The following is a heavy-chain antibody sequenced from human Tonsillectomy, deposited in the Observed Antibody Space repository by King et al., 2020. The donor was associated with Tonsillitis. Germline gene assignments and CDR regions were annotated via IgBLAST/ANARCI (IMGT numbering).Heavy chain of an antibody. V-gene: IGHV4-31*03. D-gene: IGHD2-8*01. CDR3: ARGVEWPVSNWFDP. Sequence: VQLQESGPGLVKPSQTLSLTCTVSGGSISSGGYYWRWIRQHPGQGLEWIGYIYYSGSTYYNPSLKSRVTISVDTSKNQFSLKLSSVTAADTAVYYCARGVEWPVSNWFDPWGQGTLVTVSS. CDR2: IYYSGST. CDR1: GGSISSGGYY. J-gene: IGHJ5*02.